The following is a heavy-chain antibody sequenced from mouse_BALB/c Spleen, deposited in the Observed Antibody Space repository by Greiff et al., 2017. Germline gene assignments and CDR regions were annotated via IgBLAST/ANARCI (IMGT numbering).Heavy chain of an antibody. D-gene: IGHD1-1*01. CDR3: AIYYGSSYDAMDY. CDR1: GYTFTSYV. V-gene: IGHV1-14*01. Sequence: EVQLQQSGPELVKPGASVKMSCKASGYTFTSYVMHWVKQKPGQGLEWIGYINPYNDGTKYNEKFKGKATLTSDKSSSTAYMELSSLTSEDSAVYYCAIYYGSSYDAMDYWGQGTSVTVSS. J-gene: IGHJ4*01. CDR2: INPYNDGT.